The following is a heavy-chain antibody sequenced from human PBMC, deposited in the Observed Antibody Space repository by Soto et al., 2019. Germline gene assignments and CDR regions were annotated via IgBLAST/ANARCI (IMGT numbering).Heavy chain of an antibody. CDR3: ARVVGGYSYGMDV. D-gene: IGHD2-2*01. CDR1: GGSISSSNW. CDR2: IYHSGST. Sequence: QVQLQESGPGLVKPSGTLSLTCAVSGGSISSSNWWSWVRQPPGKGLEWIGEIYHSGSTNYNPSLXXRXXISVDKSKNQFSLKLSSVTAADTAVYYCARVVGGYSYGMDVWGQGTTVTVSS. V-gene: IGHV4-4*02. J-gene: IGHJ6*02.